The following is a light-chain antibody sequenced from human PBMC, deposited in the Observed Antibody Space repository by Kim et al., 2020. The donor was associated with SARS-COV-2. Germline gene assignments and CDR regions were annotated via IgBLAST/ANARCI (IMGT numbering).Light chain of an antibody. CDR1: QDISSW. Sequence: DIQMTQSPSSVSASLGGRVTITCRASQDISSWLAWYQVKPGEAPNLLIYAASFLQRGVPSRFSGSGSGTDFTLTINSLQPEDFATYYCQQTNSFPITFGQGTRLEIK. J-gene: IGKJ5*01. CDR3: QQTNSFPIT. CDR2: AAS. V-gene: IGKV1-12*01.